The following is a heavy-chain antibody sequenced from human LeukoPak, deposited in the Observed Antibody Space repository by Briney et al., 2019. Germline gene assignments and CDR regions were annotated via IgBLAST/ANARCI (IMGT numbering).Heavy chain of an antibody. CDR3: AKWSELPYFDY. Sequence: GGSLRLSCAAFGFTFSSYSMNWVRQAPGKGLEWVSSISSSSSYIYYADSVKGRFTISRDNAKNSLYLQMNSLRAEDTAVYYCAKWSELPYFDYWGQGAPVTVSS. CDR1: GFTFSSYS. V-gene: IGHV3-21*01. J-gene: IGHJ4*02. CDR2: ISSSSSYI. D-gene: IGHD2-15*01.